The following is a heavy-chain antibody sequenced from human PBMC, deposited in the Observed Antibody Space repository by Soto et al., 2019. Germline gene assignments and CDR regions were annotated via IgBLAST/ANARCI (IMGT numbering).Heavy chain of an antibody. Sequence: EVQLVETGGGLIQPGGSLRLSCAASGFTVSSNYMSWVRQAPGKGLEWFSVIYSGGSTYYADSVKGRFTISRDNSKNTLYLQMNSLRAEDTAVYYCAREVGLDAFDIWGQGTMVTVSS. D-gene: IGHD1-26*01. V-gene: IGHV3-53*02. J-gene: IGHJ3*02. CDR1: GFTVSSNY. CDR3: AREVGLDAFDI. CDR2: IYSGGST.